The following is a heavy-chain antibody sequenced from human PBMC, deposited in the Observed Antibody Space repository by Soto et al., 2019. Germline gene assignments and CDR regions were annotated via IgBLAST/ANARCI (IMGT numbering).Heavy chain of an antibody. CDR3: AREPYGTSATCFSHFDS. J-gene: IGHJ4*02. CDR2: IFHTGST. V-gene: IGHV4-31*11. D-gene: IGHD3-22*01. CDR1: GAPISSGDSY. Sequence: SETLSLTCAVSGAPISSGDSYWSWIRQRPGKGLEWIGYIFHTGSTYYNPSLKSRVTISLDSSKNQFSLKFTSATAADTAVYFCAREPYGTSATCFSHFDSWGQGSLVTVSS.